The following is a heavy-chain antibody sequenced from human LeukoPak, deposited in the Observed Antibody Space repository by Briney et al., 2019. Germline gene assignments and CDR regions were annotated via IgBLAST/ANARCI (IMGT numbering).Heavy chain of an antibody. V-gene: IGHV3-30*18. CDR1: GFTFSSYG. D-gene: IGHD7-27*01. CDR3: AKVGNDYYYGMDV. CDR2: ISYDGSNK. Sequence: GRSLRLSCAASGFTFSSYGMHWVRQAPGKGLEWVAVISYDGSNKYYADSVKGRFTISRDNSKNTLYLQMNSLRAEDTAVYYCAKVGNDYYYGMDVWGQGTTVTVS. J-gene: IGHJ6*02.